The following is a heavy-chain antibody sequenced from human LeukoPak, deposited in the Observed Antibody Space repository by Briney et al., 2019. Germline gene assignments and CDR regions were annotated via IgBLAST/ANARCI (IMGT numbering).Heavy chain of an antibody. V-gene: IGHV4-4*07. CDR3: ARHVGYCSSTSCYAGYFDY. CDR2: IYTSGST. D-gene: IGHD2-2*01. Sequence: SETLSLTCTVSGDSISSYYWSWIRRPAGKGLEWIGHIYTSGSTNYNPSLKSRVTMSADTSKNQFSLKLSSATAADTAVYYCARHVGYCSSTSCYAGYFDYWGQGTLVTVSS. J-gene: IGHJ4*02. CDR1: GDSISSYY.